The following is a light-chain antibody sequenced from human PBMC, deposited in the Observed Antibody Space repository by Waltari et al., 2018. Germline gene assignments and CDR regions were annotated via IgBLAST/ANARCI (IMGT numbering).Light chain of an antibody. CDR2: GAS. CDR3: QQYGSSPLT. V-gene: IGKV3-20*01. CDR1: RSVSSSY. Sequence: RASRSVSSSYVAWYQQKPGQAPRLLIYGASSRATGIPDRFSGSGSGTDFTLTISRLEPEDFAVYYCQQYGSSPLTFGGGTKVEIK. J-gene: IGKJ4*01.